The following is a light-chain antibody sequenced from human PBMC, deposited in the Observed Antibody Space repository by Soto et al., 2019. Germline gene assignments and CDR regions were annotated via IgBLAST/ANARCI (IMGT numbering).Light chain of an antibody. V-gene: IGKV3-20*01. J-gene: IGKJ2*01. CDR2: GAS. CDR3: QQSGSSFYT. Sequence: EIVLTQSPGTLSLSPGERATLSCRASQSVSSSYLAWYQQKPGQAPRLLIYGASSRATGIPDRFSGSGSGTDFTLTISRLEPEDFAVYYCQQSGSSFYTFGQGTKMEI. CDR1: QSVSSSY.